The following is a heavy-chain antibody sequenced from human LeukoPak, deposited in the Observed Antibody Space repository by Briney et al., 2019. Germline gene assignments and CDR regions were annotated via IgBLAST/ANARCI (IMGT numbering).Heavy chain of an antibody. J-gene: IGHJ4*02. V-gene: IGHV1-2*02. D-gene: IGHD1-26*01. CDR2: INPNSGGT. CDR3: ARTFEWELQTFDY. CDR1: GYTFTGYY. Sequence: GASVKVSCKASGYTFTGYYMHWVRPAPGQGLEWMGWINPNSGGTNYAQKFQGRVTMTRDTSISTAYMELSRLRSDDTAVYYCARTFEWELQTFDYWGQGTLVTVSS.